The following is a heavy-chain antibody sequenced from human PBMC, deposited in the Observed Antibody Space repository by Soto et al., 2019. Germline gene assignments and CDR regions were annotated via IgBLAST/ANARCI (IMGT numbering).Heavy chain of an antibody. D-gene: IGHD5-12*01. CDR1: GGSISSGGYY. Sequence: SETLSLTCTVSGGSISSGGYYWSWIRQHPGKGLEWVGYSYYTGSSYYNPSLKSRVTISVDASKNQLSLRLASVTAADTAVYYCARDLRGYSRYDYLDYWGQGTLVTVSS. CDR3: ARDLRGYSRYDYLDY. V-gene: IGHV4-31*03. CDR2: SYYTGSS. J-gene: IGHJ4*02.